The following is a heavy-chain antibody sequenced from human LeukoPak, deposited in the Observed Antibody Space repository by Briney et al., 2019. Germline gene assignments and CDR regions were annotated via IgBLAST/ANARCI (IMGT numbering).Heavy chain of an antibody. CDR2: ISGSGGST. D-gene: IGHD3-10*01. Sequence: PGGSLRLSCAASGFTFSSYGMSWVRQAPGKGLEWVSAISGSGGSTYYADSVKGRFTISRDNSKNTLCLQMNSLRAEDTAVYYCARKDSGRYIRPFDYWGQGTLVTVSS. V-gene: IGHV3-23*01. CDR3: ARKDSGRYIRPFDY. J-gene: IGHJ4*02. CDR1: GFTFSSYG.